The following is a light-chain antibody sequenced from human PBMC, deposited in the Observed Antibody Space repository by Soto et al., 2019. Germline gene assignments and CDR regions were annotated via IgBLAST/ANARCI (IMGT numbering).Light chain of an antibody. V-gene: IGLV1-44*01. CDR3: AAWDDSLNGVV. Sequence: QSVLTQPPSGSGTPGQRVTISCSGSSSNIGRNTVNWYQQIPGTAPKLLMYTDNQRPSGVPARFSASTSGTSASLAISGLQSEDEADYYCAAWDDSLNGVVFGGGTKLTVL. J-gene: IGLJ2*01. CDR2: TDN. CDR1: SSNIGRNT.